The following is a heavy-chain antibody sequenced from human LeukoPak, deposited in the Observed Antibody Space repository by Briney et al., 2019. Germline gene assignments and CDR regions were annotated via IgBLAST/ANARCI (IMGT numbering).Heavy chain of an antibody. CDR3: ARDKRGATVVTLYSYYYMGV. Sequence: GGSLRLSCAASGFTFSSYEMNWVRQAPGKGLEWVSYISSSGRTIYYADSVKGRFTISRDNGKKSLYLQMNSLRAEDTAVYYCARDKRGATVVTLYSYYYMGVWGKGTTVTISS. J-gene: IGHJ6*03. V-gene: IGHV3-48*03. CDR2: ISSSGRTI. D-gene: IGHD4-23*01. CDR1: GFTFSSYE.